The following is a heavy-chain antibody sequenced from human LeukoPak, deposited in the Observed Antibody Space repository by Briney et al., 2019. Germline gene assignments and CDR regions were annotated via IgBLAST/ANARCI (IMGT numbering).Heavy chain of an antibody. D-gene: IGHD3-22*01. J-gene: IGHJ4*02. V-gene: IGHV3-23*01. CDR3: ARDREYYDSSGYLVY. Sequence: PGGSLRLSCAASGFTFSNYAMSWVRQAPGKGLEWVSAIGGGASSTYYADSVKGRFTISRDNAKNSLYLQMNSLRAEDTAVYYCARDREYYDSSGYLVYWGQGTLVTVSS. CDR1: GFTFSNYA. CDR2: IGGGASST.